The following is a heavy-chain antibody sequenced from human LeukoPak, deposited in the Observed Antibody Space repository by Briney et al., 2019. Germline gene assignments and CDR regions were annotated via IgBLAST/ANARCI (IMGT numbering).Heavy chain of an antibody. CDR3: AKLYGDLGGLFDY. Sequence: SGTLSLTCAVSGGSISSSSYYWGWIRQPPGKGLEWIGSIYYSGSTYYNPSLKSRVTISVDTSKNQFSLKLSSVTAADTAVYYCAKLYGDLGGLFDYWGQGTLVTVSS. CDR2: IYYSGST. CDR1: GGSISSSSYY. J-gene: IGHJ4*02. D-gene: IGHD4-17*01. V-gene: IGHV4-39*01.